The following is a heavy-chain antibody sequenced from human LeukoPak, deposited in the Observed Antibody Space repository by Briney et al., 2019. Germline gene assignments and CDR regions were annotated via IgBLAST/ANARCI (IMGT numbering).Heavy chain of an antibody. J-gene: IGHJ2*01. CDR1: GFIFSNSG. CDR3: AKAPSYDFWSAPLGYFDL. CDR2: VWFDGSKT. D-gene: IGHD3-3*01. V-gene: IGHV3-33*06. Sequence: PGGSLRLSCTVSGFIFSNSGMHWVRRAPGKGLEWVAVVWFDGSKTYYGDSVKGRFTISRDNSKNTLYLQMNSLRAEDTAVYYCAKAPSYDFWSAPLGYFDLWGRGTLVTVSS.